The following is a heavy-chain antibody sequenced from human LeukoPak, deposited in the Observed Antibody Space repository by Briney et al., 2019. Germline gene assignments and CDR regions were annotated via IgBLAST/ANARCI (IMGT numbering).Heavy chain of an antibody. V-gene: IGHV3-30*01. CDR2: ISYDGSNK. CDR3: ARYDARYGMDV. J-gene: IGHJ6*02. D-gene: IGHD1-1*01. CDR1: RFTFSSYA. Sequence: TLRLSCAPSRFTFSSYAMHWVRQAPGHQLKCVAVISYDGSNKYYADSVKGRFTISRDNSKNTLYLQMNSLRAEDTAVYYCARYDARYGMDVWGQGTTVTVSS.